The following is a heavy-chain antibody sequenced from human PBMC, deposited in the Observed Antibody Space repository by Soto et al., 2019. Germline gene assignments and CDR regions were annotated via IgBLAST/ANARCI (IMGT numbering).Heavy chain of an antibody. CDR3: ARALYDTDSVPVGAESRYYVMDV. V-gene: IGHV1-46*01. CDR2: INPSGGST. D-gene: IGHD3-22*01. J-gene: IGHJ6*02. Sequence: QVQLAQSGAESKTPGASVKVSCKASQYNFTNYCVHWVRQAPGQGLEWMGVINPSGGSTKYAQRFRGRVTMTRDTSTNTVYMDLRSLRPEDTAVYFCARALYDTDSVPVGAESRYYVMDVWGRGTTVTVSS. CDR1: QYNFTNYC.